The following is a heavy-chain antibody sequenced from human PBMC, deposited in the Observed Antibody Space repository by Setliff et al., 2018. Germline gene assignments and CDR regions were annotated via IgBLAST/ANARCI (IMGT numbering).Heavy chain of an antibody. D-gene: IGHD4-17*01. J-gene: IGHJ5*01. CDR1: GGSISSYY. V-gene: IGHV4-4*08. Sequence: SETLSLTCTVSGGSISSYYWSWIRQPPGKGLEWIGYIYASGSTNYNPSLKSRVTLSLDTSKNHLSLNLTSVTAADTAVYYCARAVNFGDYGDNWFDSWGQGTLVTVSS. CDR2: IYASGST. CDR3: ARAVNFGDYGDNWFDS.